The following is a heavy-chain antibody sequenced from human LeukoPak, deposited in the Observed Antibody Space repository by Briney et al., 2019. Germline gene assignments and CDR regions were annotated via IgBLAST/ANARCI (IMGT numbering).Heavy chain of an antibody. V-gene: IGHV4-30-4*01. J-gene: IGHJ4*02. D-gene: IGHD3-9*01. CDR2: IFYSGNT. CDR1: GGSISSGDYY. CDR3: ARDRYFIGFDY. Sequence: TSETLSPTCTVSGGSISSGDYYWSWIRQPPGKGLQWIGYIFYSGNTNYNPSLKSRVTISVDTSKNQFSLKLNSVTAADTAVYYCARDRYFIGFDYWGQGTLVTVSS.